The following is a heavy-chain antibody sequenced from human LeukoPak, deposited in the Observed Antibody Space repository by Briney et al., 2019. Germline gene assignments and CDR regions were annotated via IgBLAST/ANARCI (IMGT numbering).Heavy chain of an antibody. CDR1: GGSISTTNYY. J-gene: IGHJ2*01. V-gene: IGHV4-39*07. Sequence: SETLSLTCTVSGGSISTTNYYWGWIRQSPGKGLEWFGCVYYSGSTYYNPSLKSRVTISVDTSQNQFSLQLTSVTAQGTAVYYCARVYYSSSYDYWYFDLWGRGTLVTVSS. CDR3: ARVYYSSSYDYWYFDL. CDR2: VYYSGST. D-gene: IGHD6-13*01.